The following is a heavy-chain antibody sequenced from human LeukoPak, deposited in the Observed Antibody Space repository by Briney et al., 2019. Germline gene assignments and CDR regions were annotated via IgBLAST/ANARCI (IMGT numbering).Heavy chain of an antibody. Sequence: SVKVSCKASAYSFTNYGLTWVRQAPGQGLEWMGIFRPSGTTTVYPLELQGRVTLTRDTSTSTVYMELSSLTSADTAVYFCARESGGRTGGKTFDYWGQGTLVTVSS. CDR3: ARESGGRTGGKTFDY. CDR2: FRPSGTTT. J-gene: IGHJ4*02. V-gene: IGHV1-46*01. D-gene: IGHD1-26*01. CDR1: AYSFTNYG.